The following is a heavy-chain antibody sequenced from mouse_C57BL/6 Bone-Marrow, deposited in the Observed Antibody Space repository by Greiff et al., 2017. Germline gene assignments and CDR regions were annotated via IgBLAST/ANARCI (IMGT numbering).Heavy chain of an antibody. V-gene: IGHV2-2*01. Sequence: QVQLKQSGPGLVQPSQSLSITCTVSGFSLTSYGVHWVRQSPGKGLEWLGVIWSGGSTDYNAAFISRLSISKDNSKSQVFFKMNSLQADDTAIYYCARNGGYYSNYRFAYWGQGTLVTVSA. CDR3: ARNGGYYSNYRFAY. D-gene: IGHD2-5*01. CDR1: GFSLTSYG. J-gene: IGHJ3*01. CDR2: IWSGGST.